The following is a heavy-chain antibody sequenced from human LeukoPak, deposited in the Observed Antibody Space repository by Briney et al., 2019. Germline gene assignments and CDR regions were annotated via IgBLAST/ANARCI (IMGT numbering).Heavy chain of an antibody. Sequence: QPGGSLRLSCAASGFTFSRYGMHWVRQAPGKGLERVAVIWNDGTNKKYADSVQGRFTISRDNSKNTLDLQMNSLRAEDTAVYYCARGHSGLDYWGQGTLVTVSS. CDR3: ARGHSGLDY. CDR1: GFTFSRYG. D-gene: IGHD3/OR15-3a*01. CDR2: IWNDGTNK. V-gene: IGHV3-33*01. J-gene: IGHJ4*02.